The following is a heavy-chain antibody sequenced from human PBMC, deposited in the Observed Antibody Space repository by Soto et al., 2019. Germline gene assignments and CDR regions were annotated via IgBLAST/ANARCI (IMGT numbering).Heavy chain of an antibody. CDR3: AREGYYSGSGTYSPPRYYGMDV. D-gene: IGHD3-10*01. CDR1: GYTFSNFG. Sequence: QVQLVQSGAEVRKPGASVKVSCKASGYTFSNFGLSWVRQAPGQGLEWMGWISDYNGNTHYAQKFQGRIIMPTDTSTRTAYVELRSLTSDDTAVYFCAREGYYSGSGTYSPPRYYGMDVWGPGTTVTVSS. V-gene: IGHV1-18*01. J-gene: IGHJ6*02. CDR2: ISDYNGNT.